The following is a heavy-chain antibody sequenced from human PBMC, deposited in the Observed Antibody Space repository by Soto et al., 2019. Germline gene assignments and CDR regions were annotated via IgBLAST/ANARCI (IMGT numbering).Heavy chain of an antibody. CDR3: VRVVNWRGLDV. CDR2: MHTSGTL. Sequence: QVQLQESGPGLVQPSATLSLTCTVSDVSINSFYWAWVRQPAGKGLEWVAPMHTSGTLDYNPSLKGRLSISVDTSKNQFSLNLRSVTAADTAVYYCVRVVNWRGLDVWGQGTAVTVSS. D-gene: IGHD1-1*01. J-gene: IGHJ6*02. CDR1: DVSINSFY. V-gene: IGHV4-4*07.